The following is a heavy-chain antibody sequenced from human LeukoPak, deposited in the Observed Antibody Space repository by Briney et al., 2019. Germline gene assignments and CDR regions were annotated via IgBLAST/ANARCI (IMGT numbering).Heavy chain of an antibody. CDR2: ISSSSSYI. V-gene: IGHV3-21*01. CDR1: GFTFSSYS. D-gene: IGHD3-22*01. Sequence: GGSLRLSCAASGFTFSSYSMNWVRQAPGKGLEWVSYISSSSSYIYYADSVKGRFTISRDNAKNSLYLQMNSLRAEDTAVYYCARDAYYYDSSGYYDYWGQGTLVTVSS. J-gene: IGHJ4*02. CDR3: ARDAYYYDSSGYYDY.